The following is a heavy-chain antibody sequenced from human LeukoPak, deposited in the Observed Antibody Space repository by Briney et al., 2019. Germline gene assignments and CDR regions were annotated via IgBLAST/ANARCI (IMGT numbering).Heavy chain of an antibody. Sequence: SETLSLTCAVYGGSFSGYYWSWIRQPPGKGLEWIGEINHSGSTNYNPSLKSRVTISVDTSKNQFSLKLSSVTAADTAVYYCARIGDTATGYYYYGMDVWGQGTTVTVSS. J-gene: IGHJ6*02. CDR3: ARIGDTATGYYYYGMDV. CDR2: INHSGST. CDR1: GGSFSGYY. V-gene: IGHV4-34*01. D-gene: IGHD5-18*01.